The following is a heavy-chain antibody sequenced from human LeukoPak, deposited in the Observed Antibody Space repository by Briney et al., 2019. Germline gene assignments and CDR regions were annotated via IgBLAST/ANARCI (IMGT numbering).Heavy chain of an antibody. Sequence: SETLSLTCTVSGGSISSGGYYWSWIRQHPGKGLEWIGYIYYSGSTYYNPSLKSRVTISVDTSKNQFSLKLSSVTAADTAVYYCARVAMVRGVPDYWGQGTLVTVSS. CDR2: IYYSGST. D-gene: IGHD3-10*01. CDR3: ARVAMVRGVPDY. V-gene: IGHV4-31*03. J-gene: IGHJ4*02. CDR1: GGSISSGGYY.